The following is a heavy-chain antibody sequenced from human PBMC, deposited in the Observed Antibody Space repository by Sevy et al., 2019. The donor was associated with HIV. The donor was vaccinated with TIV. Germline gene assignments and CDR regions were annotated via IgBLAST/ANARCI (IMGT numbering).Heavy chain of an antibody. J-gene: IGHJ5*02. Sequence: GGSLRLSCVVSGFTLRNYWMTWVRQAPGKGPEWVASIKEDGTVKYYMDAVKGRFTISRDNPMSSVFLQMNSLRVEDTAIYYCARISGWDAWGRGILVTVSS. V-gene: IGHV3-7*03. D-gene: IGHD2-15*01. CDR1: GFTLRNYW. CDR3: ARISGWDA. CDR2: IKEDGTVK.